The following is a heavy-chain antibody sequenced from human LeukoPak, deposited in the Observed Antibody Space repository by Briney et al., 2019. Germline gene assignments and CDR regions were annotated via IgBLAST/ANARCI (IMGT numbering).Heavy chain of an antibody. CDR3: ARGSNGDYVGNWFDP. D-gene: IGHD4-17*01. J-gene: IGHJ5*02. V-gene: IGHV1-18*01. CDR2: ISAYNGNT. CDR1: GYTFTSYG. Sequence: ASVKVSCKASGYTFTSYGISWVRQAPGQGLEWMGWISAYNGNTNYAQKLQGRVTMTTDTSTSTAYMELRSLRSDDTAVYYCARGSNGDYVGNWFDPWGQGTLVTVSS.